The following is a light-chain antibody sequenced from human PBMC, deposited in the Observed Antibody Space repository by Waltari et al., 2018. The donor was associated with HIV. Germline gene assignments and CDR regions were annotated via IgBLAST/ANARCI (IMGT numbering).Light chain of an antibody. J-gene: IGLJ2*01. V-gene: IGLV1-44*01. CDR1: TSNIGRNT. CDR3: ASWDDSLNGPV. CDR2: GKN. Sequence: QSVLTQPPSASGTPEQRVSISCSGSTSNIGRNTVSWFQQLPGAAPTFLIFGKNQRPSGVPVRFSGSKSGTSASLAISGLQFEDEADYYCASWDDSLNGPVFGGGTKLTV.